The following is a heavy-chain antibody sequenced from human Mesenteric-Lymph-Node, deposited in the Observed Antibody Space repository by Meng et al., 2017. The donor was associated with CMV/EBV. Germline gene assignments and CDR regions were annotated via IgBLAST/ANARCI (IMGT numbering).Heavy chain of an antibody. CDR3: ARADYYDSSGYYYFDY. Sequence: SINSGDYYWTWIRQHPGKGLELIGYIYYSDTTYYNPSLKSRVTISIDTSENQFSLMLTSVTAADTAVYYCARADYYDSSGYYYFDYWGQGTLVTVSS. J-gene: IGHJ4*02. CDR2: IYYSDTT. CDR1: SINSGDYY. D-gene: IGHD3-22*01. V-gene: IGHV4-31*02.